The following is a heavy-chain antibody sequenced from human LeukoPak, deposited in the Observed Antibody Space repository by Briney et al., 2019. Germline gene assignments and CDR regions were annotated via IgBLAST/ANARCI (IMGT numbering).Heavy chain of an antibody. J-gene: IGHJ6*03. CDR3: ARGVSGYTYGSYYYYYMDV. CDR1: DGSISSYY. Sequence: SETLSLTCTVSDGSISSYYWSWIRQPPGKGLEWIGYIYTSGSTNYNPSLKSRVTISVETSKNQFSLKLSSVTAADTAVYYCARGVSGYTYGSYYYYYMDVWGKGTTVTVSS. CDR2: IYTSGST. D-gene: IGHD5-18*01. V-gene: IGHV4-4*09.